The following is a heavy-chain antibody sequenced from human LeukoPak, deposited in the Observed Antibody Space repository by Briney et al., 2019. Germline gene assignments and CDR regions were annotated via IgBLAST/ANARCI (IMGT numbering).Heavy chain of an antibody. D-gene: IGHD5-24*01. Sequence: SETLSLTCTVSGYSISSGYYWGWIRQPPGKGLEWIGSIYHSESADYNPSLKSRVTISVDTSRNQFSLKLSSVTAADTAVYYCARSDGYSLAFDIWGQGTMVTVSS. CDR3: ARSDGYSLAFDI. CDR2: IYHSESA. V-gene: IGHV4-38-2*02. J-gene: IGHJ3*02. CDR1: GYSISSGYY.